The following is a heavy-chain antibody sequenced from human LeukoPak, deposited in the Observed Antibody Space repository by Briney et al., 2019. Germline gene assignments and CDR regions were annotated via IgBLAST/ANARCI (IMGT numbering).Heavy chain of an antibody. CDR1: GYTFTGYY. CDR2: INPNSGGT. Sequence: ASVKVSCKASGYTFTGYYMHWVRQAPGQGLEWMGWINPNSGGTNYAQKFQGRVTMTRDTSISTAYMKLSRLRSDDTAVYYCARAEAYYYGSGSYSYFDYWGQGTLVTVSS. D-gene: IGHD3-10*01. J-gene: IGHJ4*02. V-gene: IGHV1-2*02. CDR3: ARAEAYYYGSGSYSYFDY.